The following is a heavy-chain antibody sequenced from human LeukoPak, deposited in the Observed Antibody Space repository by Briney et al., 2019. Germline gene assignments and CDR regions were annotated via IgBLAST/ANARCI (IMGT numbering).Heavy chain of an antibody. V-gene: IGHV3-7*01. Sequence: GGSLRLSCAASGFTFSSDWMSWVRQAPGKGLEWVANIKQDGSEKYYVDSVKGRFTISRDNAKNSLYLQMNSLRAEDTAVYYCARELGHGSCFDYWGQGTLVTVSS. J-gene: IGHJ4*02. D-gene: IGHD6-13*01. CDR2: IKQDGSEK. CDR3: ARELGHGSCFDY. CDR1: GFTFSSDW.